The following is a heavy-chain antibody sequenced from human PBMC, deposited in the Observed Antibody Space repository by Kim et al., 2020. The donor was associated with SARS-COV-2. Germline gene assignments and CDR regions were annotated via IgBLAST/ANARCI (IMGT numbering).Heavy chain of an antibody. D-gene: IGHD6-19*01. CDR2: IYDSGST. CDR1: GDSISSGPYY. V-gene: IGHV4-31*03. Sequence: SETLSLTCTVSGDSISSGPYYWSWIRQHPGKGLEWIGYIYDSGSTYNNPSLKSRLTISIDTSKNEFSLKLSSVTAADTAVYYCARGGAAYSSGWSGLNWFDPWGQGTLVTVSS. J-gene: IGHJ5*02. CDR3: ARGGAAYSSGWSGLNWFDP.